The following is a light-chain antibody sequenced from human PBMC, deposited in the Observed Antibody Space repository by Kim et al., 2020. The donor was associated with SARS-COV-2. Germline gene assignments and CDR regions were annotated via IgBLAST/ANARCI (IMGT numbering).Light chain of an antibody. CDR1: QGISNS. CDR2: AAS. CDR3: QQYNTYPYT. J-gene: IGKJ2*01. Sequence: AYVGNGVTITCRASQGISNSFAWFQQKSGKAPKSLIYAASSLHGAVPSKFSGSGSGTDFTLTITNLQPEDFATYYCQQYNTYPYTFGQGTKLEI. V-gene: IGKV1-16*02.